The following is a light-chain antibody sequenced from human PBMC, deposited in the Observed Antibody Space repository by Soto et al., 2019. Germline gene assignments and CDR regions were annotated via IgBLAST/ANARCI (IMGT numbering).Light chain of an antibody. CDR2: DAS. J-gene: IGKJ1*01. CDR3: QQYYSYSGT. CDR1: QSISKW. V-gene: IGKV1-5*01. Sequence: DIQMTQSPSTLSASVGDRVTITCRSSQSISKWLAWHQQKPGRAPKLLIYDASTLGSGVPSRFSGSGSGTEFTLTISSLQPDDFATYFCQQYYSYSGTFGQGTKVEI.